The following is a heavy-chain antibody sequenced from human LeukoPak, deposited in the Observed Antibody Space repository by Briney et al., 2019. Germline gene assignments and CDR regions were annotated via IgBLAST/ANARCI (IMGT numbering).Heavy chain of an antibody. CDR1: GGTFSNYA. J-gene: IGHJ4*02. CDR2: IIPIFGTA. Sequence: SVKVSCKASGGTFSNYAISWVRQAPGQGLEWMGGIIPIFGTANYAQKFRGRVTITADKSTSTAYMELSSLRSEDTAVYYCARHTYYDFWSGYYWGQGTLVTVSS. D-gene: IGHD3-3*01. V-gene: IGHV1-69*06. CDR3: ARHTYYDFWSGYY.